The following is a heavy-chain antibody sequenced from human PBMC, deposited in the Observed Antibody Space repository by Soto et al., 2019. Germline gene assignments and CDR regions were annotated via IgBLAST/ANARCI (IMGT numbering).Heavy chain of an antibody. CDR2: IYYSGST. V-gene: IGHV4-59*01. Sequence: PSETLSLTCTVSGGSISDFYWSWIRQPPGKGLEWIGNIYYSGSTNYNPSLKSRVTISVDTSKSQFSLNLRSMSPADTAVYYCARVGGLAARTFDYWGPGTLVTVSS. J-gene: IGHJ4*02. D-gene: IGHD6-6*01. CDR1: GGSISDFY. CDR3: ARVGGLAARTFDY.